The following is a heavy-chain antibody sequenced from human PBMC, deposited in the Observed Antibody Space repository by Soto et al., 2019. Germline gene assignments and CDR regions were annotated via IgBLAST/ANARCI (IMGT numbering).Heavy chain of an antibody. Sequence: QVHLVQSGAEVKKPGSSVKVSCKTSGGSFNNYAVSWVRQAPGQGLEWMGGIIPNFATPNYAQKFQDRVSIIADESTSTVYMERMSLRSNDTAVYYCAVAMVREILIFESSGLHVWGQGSTVIVS. D-gene: IGHD3-10*01. CDR1: GGSFNNYA. V-gene: IGHV1-69*01. CDR2: IIPNFATP. J-gene: IGHJ6*02. CDR3: AVAMVREILIFESSGLHV.